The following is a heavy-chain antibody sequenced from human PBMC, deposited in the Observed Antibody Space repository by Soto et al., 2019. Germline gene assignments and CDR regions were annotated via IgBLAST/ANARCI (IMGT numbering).Heavy chain of an antibody. V-gene: IGHV3-66*01. CDR3: ARDFVHGDHPEFFQH. J-gene: IGHJ1*01. D-gene: IGHD4-17*01. Sequence: EVQLVESGGGLVQPGGSLRLSCAASGFTGSSNYMNWVRQAPGKGLEWVSVIYSGGSTYYADSVKGRFTISRDNSKNTLSLQMNSLRAEDTAVYYCARDFVHGDHPEFFQHWGQGTLVTVSS. CDR1: GFTGSSNY. CDR2: IYSGGST.